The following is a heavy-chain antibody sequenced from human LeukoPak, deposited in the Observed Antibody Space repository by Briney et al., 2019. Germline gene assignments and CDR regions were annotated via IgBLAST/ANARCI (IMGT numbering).Heavy chain of an antibody. D-gene: IGHD2-15*01. V-gene: IGHV1-2*02. CDR2: INPNSGAT. Sequence: ASVTVSSTASGYTFTGYYMHWVRQAPGQGLEWMGWINPNSGATDYAQKFQGRVTMTRDTSISTAYMELSRLRSDDTAVYYCSREGVGCPYWGQGTLVTVSS. CDR1: GYTFTGYY. J-gene: IGHJ4*02. CDR3: SREGVGCPY.